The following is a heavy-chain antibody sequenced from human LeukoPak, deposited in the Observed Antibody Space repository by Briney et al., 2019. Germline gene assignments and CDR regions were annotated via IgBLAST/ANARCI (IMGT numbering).Heavy chain of an antibody. CDR1: GGTFSSYT. J-gene: IGHJ4*02. D-gene: IGHD5-18*01. CDR3: ARGSWGGNSYGYVPLLDYFDY. V-gene: IGHV1-69*06. CDR2: IIPIFGSA. Sequence: SVKVSCKASGGTFSSYTISWVRQATGQCLGWMGGIIPIFGSANYAQKFQGRVTITADKSTSTAYMELSSLRSEDTAVYYCARGSWGGNSYGYVPLLDYFDYWGQGTLVTVSS.